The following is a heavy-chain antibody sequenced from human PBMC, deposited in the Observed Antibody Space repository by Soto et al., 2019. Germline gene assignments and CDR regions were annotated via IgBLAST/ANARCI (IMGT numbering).Heavy chain of an antibody. CDR2: LSKSGEST. J-gene: IGHJ4*02. Sequence: EVELLESGGGLVQPGGSLRLSCAAFGFTFSSYAMNWVRQAPGKGLEWVSGLSKSGESTYYADSVKGRVTISRDNSKDTLYLQMNSLRAEDTAVYYCAKATRLDYWGQGTLVTVSS. CDR1: GFTFSSYA. V-gene: IGHV3-23*01. CDR3: AKATRLDY.